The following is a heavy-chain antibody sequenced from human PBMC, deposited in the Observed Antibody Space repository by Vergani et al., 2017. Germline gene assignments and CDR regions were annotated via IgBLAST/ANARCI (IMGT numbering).Heavy chain of an antibody. Sequence: QVQLQQWGAGLLKPSETLSLTCAVYGGSFSGYYWSWIRQPPGKGLEWIGEINHSGSTNYNPSLKSRVTITVDTSKNQSSLKLSSVTAADTAVYYCARGSAWIQLWLRFWGQGTLVTVSS. J-gene: IGHJ4*02. D-gene: IGHD5-18*01. CDR2: INHSGST. V-gene: IGHV4-34*01. CDR3: ARGSAWIQLWLRF. CDR1: GGSFSGYY.